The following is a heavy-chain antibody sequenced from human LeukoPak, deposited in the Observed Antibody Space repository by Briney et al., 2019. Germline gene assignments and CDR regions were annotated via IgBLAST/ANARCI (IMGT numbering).Heavy chain of an antibody. V-gene: IGHV3-33*01. CDR3: AREAEQQLVRSWFDP. J-gene: IGHJ5*02. CDR1: GFTFSSYG. D-gene: IGHD6-13*01. Sequence: PGGSLRLSCAASGFTFSSYGMHWVRQAPGKGLEWVAVIWYDGSNKYYADSVKGRFTISRDNSKNTLYLQMNSLRAEDTAVYYCAREAEQQLVRSWFDPWGQGTLVTVSS. CDR2: IWYDGSNK.